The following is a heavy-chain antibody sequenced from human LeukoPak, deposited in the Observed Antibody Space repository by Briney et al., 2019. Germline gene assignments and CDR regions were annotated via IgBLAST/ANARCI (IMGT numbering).Heavy chain of an antibody. CDR3: SRGASRADY. J-gene: IGHJ4*02. CDR2: IINSSSYI. CDR1: GFTFRSYN. Sequence: PVGSLRLSSAASGFTFRSYNMNSVRHAPQKRPESVSSIINSSSYIYYADTAQGRFTISIDNAKNSLYLQMNSLTAEDTAQYHFSRGASRADYWGQGTLVTVSS. V-gene: IGHV3-21*01.